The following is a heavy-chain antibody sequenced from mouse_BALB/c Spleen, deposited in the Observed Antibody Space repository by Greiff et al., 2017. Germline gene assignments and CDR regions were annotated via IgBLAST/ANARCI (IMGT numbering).Heavy chain of an antibody. Sequence: EVQLVESGPELVKPGASVKVSCKASGYSFTDYNMYWVKQSHGKSLEWIGYIDPYNGGTSYNQKFKGKATLTVDKSSSTAFMHLNSLTSEDSAVYYCAREGLLWLRRGPFFAYWGQGTLVTVSA. CDR1: GYSFTDYN. CDR3: AREGLLWLRRGPFFAY. CDR2: IDPYNGGT. D-gene: IGHD2-2*01. V-gene: IGHV1S135*01. J-gene: IGHJ3*01.